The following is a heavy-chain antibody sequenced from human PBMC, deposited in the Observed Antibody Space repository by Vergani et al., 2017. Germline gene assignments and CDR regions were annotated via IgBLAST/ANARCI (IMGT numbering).Heavy chain of an antibody. D-gene: IGHD2-2*01. CDR3: ARASXGGRSLGKSIVVVPAATRGGYYMDV. J-gene: IGHJ6*03. Sequence: QVQLQQWGAGLLKPSETLSLTCAVYGGSFSGYYWSWIRQPPGKGLEWIGEINHSGSTNYNPSLKSRVTISVDTSKNQFSLKLSSVTAADTAVYYCARASXGGRSLGKSIVVVPAATRGGYYMDVWGKXP. CDR1: GGSFSGYY. CDR2: INHSGST. V-gene: IGHV4-34*01.